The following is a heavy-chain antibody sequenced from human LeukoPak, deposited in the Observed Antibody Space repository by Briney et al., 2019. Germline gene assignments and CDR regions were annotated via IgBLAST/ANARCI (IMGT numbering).Heavy chain of an antibody. CDR2: IRSKAYGGTT. CDR1: GFPFSTYT. Sequence: PGGSLRLSCAASGFPFSTYTMNWVRQAPGKGLEWVGFIRSKAYGGTTEYAASVKGRFTISRDDSKSIAYLQMNSLKTEDTAVYYCTRTETASYYDFWSGSYYYYYMDVWGKGTTVTVSS. V-gene: IGHV3-49*04. J-gene: IGHJ6*03. CDR3: TRTETASYYDFWSGSYYYYYMDV. D-gene: IGHD3-3*01.